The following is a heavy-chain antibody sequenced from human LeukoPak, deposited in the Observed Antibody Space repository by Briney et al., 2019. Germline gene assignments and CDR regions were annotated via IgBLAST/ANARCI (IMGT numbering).Heavy chain of an antibody. CDR3: ARVPRGIVGFDY. J-gene: IGHJ4*02. CDR1: GGSISSGGYY. Sequence: PQTLSLTCTVSGGSISSGGYYWSWIRQHPGKGLEWIGYIYYSGSTYYNPSLKSRVTISVDTSKNQFSLKLSSVTAADTAVYYCARVPRGIVGFDYWGQGTLVTVSS. V-gene: IGHV4-31*03. CDR2: IYYSGST. D-gene: IGHD1-26*01.